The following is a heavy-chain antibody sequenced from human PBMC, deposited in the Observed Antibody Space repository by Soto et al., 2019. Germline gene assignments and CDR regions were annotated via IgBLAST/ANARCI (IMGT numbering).Heavy chain of an antibody. V-gene: IGHV6-1*01. CDR2: TYYRSKWYN. CDR1: GDSVSGNSAA. CDR3: AREFPYYESSDSYFDY. Sequence: SQTLSLTCAISGDSVSGNSAAWNWIRQSPSRGLEWLGRTYYRSKWYNDYAVSVKSRITVTPDTSKNQFSLHLNSVTPEDTAVYYWAREFPYYESSDSYFDYWGPGALVTVSS. J-gene: IGHJ4*02. D-gene: IGHD3-16*01.